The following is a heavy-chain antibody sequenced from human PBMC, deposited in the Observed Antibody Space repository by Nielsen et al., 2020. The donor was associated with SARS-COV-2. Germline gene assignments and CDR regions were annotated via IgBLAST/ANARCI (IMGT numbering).Heavy chain of an antibody. D-gene: IGHD3-16*01. V-gene: IGHV3-30*18. CDR1: GFTFDDYG. J-gene: IGHJ6*02. Sequence: GGSLRLSCAASGFTFDDYGMSWVRQAPGKGLEWVASISYEGSKKYYGDSLTGRFTVSRDASKNTVYLQMNSLSAEDTAVYHCAKRRAVFMLTFGGEGAMDVWGQGTTVSVSS. CDR2: ISYEGSKK. CDR3: AKRRAVFMLTFGGEGAMDV.